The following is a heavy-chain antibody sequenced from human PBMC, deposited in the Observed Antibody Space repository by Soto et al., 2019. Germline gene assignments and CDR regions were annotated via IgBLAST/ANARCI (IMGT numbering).Heavy chain of an antibody. Sequence: SETLSLTCPVSGGSISSYYWSWIRQPAGKGLEWIGRISTSGSTNYNPSLKSRFTISVDTSKNQFSLKLSSVTAADTAVYYCARGRLTRGLAAAGTNRFDYWGQGTLVTVSS. V-gene: IGHV4-4*07. CDR2: ISTSGST. CDR1: GGSISSYY. CDR3: ARGRLTRGLAAAGTNRFDY. J-gene: IGHJ4*02. D-gene: IGHD6-13*01.